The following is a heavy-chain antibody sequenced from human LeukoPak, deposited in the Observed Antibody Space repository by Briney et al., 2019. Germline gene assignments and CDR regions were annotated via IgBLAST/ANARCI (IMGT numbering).Heavy chain of an antibody. D-gene: IGHD6-19*01. Sequence: SETLSLTCAVYGGSFSGYYRSWIRQPPGKGLEWIGEINHSGSTNYNPSLKSRVTISVDTSKNQFSLKLSSVTAADTAVYYCARVVDRGYSSGWYVGGWGQGTLVTVSS. CDR3: ARVVDRGYSSGWYVGG. V-gene: IGHV4-34*01. CDR1: GGSFSGYY. CDR2: INHSGST. J-gene: IGHJ4*02.